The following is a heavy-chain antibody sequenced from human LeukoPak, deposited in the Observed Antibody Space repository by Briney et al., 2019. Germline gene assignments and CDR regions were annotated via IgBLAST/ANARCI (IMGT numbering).Heavy chain of an antibody. CDR1: GFTFSSYS. Sequence: GGSLRLSCAASGFTFSSYSMNWVRQAPGKGLEWVSSISSSSSYIYYADSVKGRFTISRDNAKNSLYLQMNSLRAEDTAVYYCARKYRSSTSCEGYYFDYWGQGTLDTVSS. CDR2: ISSSSSYI. V-gene: IGHV3-21*01. J-gene: IGHJ4*02. CDR3: ARKYRSSTSCEGYYFDY. D-gene: IGHD2-2*01.